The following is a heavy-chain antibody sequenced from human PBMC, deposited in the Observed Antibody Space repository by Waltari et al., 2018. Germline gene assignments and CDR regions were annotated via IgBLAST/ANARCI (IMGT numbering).Heavy chain of an antibody. CDR1: GGSISSSNW. Sequence: QVQLQESGPGLVKPSGTLSLTCAVSGGSISSSNWWSWVRQPPGKGLEWIGEIYYSGSTYYNPSLKSRVTISVDTSKNQFSLKLSSVTAADTAVYYCARVGVSGYSDYWGQGTLVTVSS. CDR2: IYYSGST. D-gene: IGHD3-22*01. CDR3: ARVGVSGYSDY. J-gene: IGHJ4*02. V-gene: IGHV4-4*02.